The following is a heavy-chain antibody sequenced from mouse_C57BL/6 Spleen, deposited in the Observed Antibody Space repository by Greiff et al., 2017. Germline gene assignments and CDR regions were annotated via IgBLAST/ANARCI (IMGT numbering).Heavy chain of an antibody. CDR2: INPYNGDT. V-gene: IGHV1-20*01. D-gene: IGHD1-1*01. CDR1: GYSFTGYF. J-gene: IGHJ4*01. Sequence: EVKLQESGPELVKPGDSVKISCKASGYSFTGYFMNWVMQSHGKSLEWIGRINPYNGDTFYNQKFKGKATLTVDKSSSTAHMELRSLTSEDSAVYYCAPLYGEYAMDYWGQGTSVTVSA. CDR3: APLYGEYAMDY.